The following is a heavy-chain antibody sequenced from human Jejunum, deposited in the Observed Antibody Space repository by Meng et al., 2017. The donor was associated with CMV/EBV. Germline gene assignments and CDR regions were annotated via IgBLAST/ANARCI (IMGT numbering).Heavy chain of an antibody. D-gene: IGHD2-15*01. CDR2: ISSNGGST. J-gene: IGHJ4*02. V-gene: IGHV3-64*02. CDR1: TFSSYA. CDR3: AARYCSSGSCYGYFDY. Sequence: TFSSYAMHWVRQAPGKGLEYVSAISSNGGSTYYADSVKGRFTTSRDNSKNTLHLQMDSLRAEDMAVYYCAARYCSSGSCYGYFDYWGQGTLVTVSS.